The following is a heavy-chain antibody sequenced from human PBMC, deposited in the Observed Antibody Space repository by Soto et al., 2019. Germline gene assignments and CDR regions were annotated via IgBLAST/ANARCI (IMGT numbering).Heavy chain of an antibody. J-gene: IGHJ6*02. V-gene: IGHV3-11*06. Sequence: GSLRLSCAASGFTFSDYYMSWIRQAPGKGLEWVSYISSSSSYTNYADSVKGRFTISRDNAKNSLYLQMNSLRAEDTAVYYCARDLIVVVPAAIGVGLDYYYGMDVWGQGTTVTVSS. CDR3: ARDLIVVVPAAIGVGLDYYYGMDV. CDR2: ISSSSSYT. CDR1: GFTFSDYY. D-gene: IGHD2-2*02.